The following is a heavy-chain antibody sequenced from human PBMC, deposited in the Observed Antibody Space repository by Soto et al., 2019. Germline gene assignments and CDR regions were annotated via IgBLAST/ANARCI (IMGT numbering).Heavy chain of an antibody. CDR1: GYSFTNYW. J-gene: IGHJ6*02. CDR2: IDPGDSDT. Sequence: GESLKISCKGSGYSFTNYWIGWVRQMPGKGLEWMGIIDPGDSDTRYSPSFQGQVTISADKSISTAYLQWSSLKASDTAMYYCAAGIGVVPAGWAYYSGMDVWGQGTTVTVS. V-gene: IGHV5-51*01. CDR3: AAGIGVVPAGWAYYSGMDV. D-gene: IGHD2-2*01.